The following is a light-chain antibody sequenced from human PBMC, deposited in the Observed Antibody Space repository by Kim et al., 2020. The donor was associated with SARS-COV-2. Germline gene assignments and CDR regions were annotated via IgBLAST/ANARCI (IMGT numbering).Light chain of an antibody. Sequence: STGQTASITCAGDKLGDKDACWYQQKPSQSHVLVIYQCSKRPSGIPKRFSGSNSGNTATMTICGTQAMDEADYYCQAWDSSTVVFGGGTKLTVL. V-gene: IGLV3-1*01. J-gene: IGLJ2*01. CDR1: KLGDKD. CDR3: QAWDSSTVV. CDR2: QCS.